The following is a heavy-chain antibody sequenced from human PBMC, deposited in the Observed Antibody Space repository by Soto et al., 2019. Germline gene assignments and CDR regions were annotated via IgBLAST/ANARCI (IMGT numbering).Heavy chain of an antibody. CDR1: GFTFSSYG. V-gene: IGHV3-30*18. CDR2: ISYDGSNK. D-gene: IGHD4-17*01. J-gene: IGHJ6*02. CDR3: AKDLGDYGYYYSGMDV. Sequence: QPGGSLRLSCAASGFTFSSYGMHWVRQAPGKGLEWVAVISYDGSNKYYADSVKGRFTISRDNSKNTLYLQMNSLRAEDTAVYYCAKDLGDYGYYYSGMDVWGQGTTVTVSS.